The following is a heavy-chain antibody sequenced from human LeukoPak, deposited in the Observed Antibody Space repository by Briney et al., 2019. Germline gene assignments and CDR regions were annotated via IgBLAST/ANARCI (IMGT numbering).Heavy chain of an antibody. Sequence: GGSLRLSCAASGFTFSNYAMTWVRQAPGKGLEWVSAIRGSGGGSTYYADSVKGRFTLSRDDSRNTVYLQLNNLRVEDTAIYYCAKANWVSNADAVWWGQGTQVTVSS. CDR2: IRGSGGGST. V-gene: IGHV3-23*01. J-gene: IGHJ4*02. CDR3: AKANWVSNADAVW. CDR1: GFTFSNYA. D-gene: IGHD1-1*01.